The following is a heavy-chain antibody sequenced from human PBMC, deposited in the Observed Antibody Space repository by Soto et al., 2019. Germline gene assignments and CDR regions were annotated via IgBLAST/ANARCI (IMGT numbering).Heavy chain of an antibody. CDR3: ARATFALLALDY. CDR1: GGSVSRNSYY. CDR2: IYYSGGST. Sequence: QVQLQESGPGLVRPSESLSLTCTVSGGSVSRNSYYWSWIRQPPGKGLEWIGYIYYSGGSTNYNPSLTNRVTISGDTSKNQFSLNLRSVTAADTAVYYCARATFALLALDYWGQGALVTVSS. V-gene: IGHV4-61*01. J-gene: IGHJ4*02. D-gene: IGHD3-10*01.